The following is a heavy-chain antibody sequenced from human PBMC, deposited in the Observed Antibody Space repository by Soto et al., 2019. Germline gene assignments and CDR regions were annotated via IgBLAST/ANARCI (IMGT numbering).Heavy chain of an antibody. CDR2: IDWDDDK. CDR1: GFTLSTSGMC. V-gene: IGHV2-70*01. D-gene: IGHD6-19*01. Sequence: SGPTLVNPTQTLTLTCIFSGFTLSTSGMCVSWIRQPPGKALEWLALIDWDDDKYYSTSLKTRLTISKDTSKNQVVLTMTNMDPVDTATYYCARSTGIAVWGGYWGQGTLVTVSS. J-gene: IGHJ4*02. CDR3: ARSTGIAVWGGY.